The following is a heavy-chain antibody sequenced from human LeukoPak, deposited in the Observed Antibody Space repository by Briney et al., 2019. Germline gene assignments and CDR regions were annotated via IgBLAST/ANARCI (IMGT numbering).Heavy chain of an antibody. CDR3: AKGPAAGLFSGDNWLDP. CDR2: ISGGDGST. CDR1: GFAFSSYA. D-gene: IGHD6-13*01. V-gene: IGHV3-23*01. J-gene: IGHJ5*02. Sequence: PGGSLRLSCAASGFAFSSYAMNWVRQAPVKGLEWVSGISGGDGSTYYADSVKGRFTISRDNSKNTLYLQMNSLRAEDTAVYYCAKGPAAGLFSGDNWLDPWGQGTLVTVSS.